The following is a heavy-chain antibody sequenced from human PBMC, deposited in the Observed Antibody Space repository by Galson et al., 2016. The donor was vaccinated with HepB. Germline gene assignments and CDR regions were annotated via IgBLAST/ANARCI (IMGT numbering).Heavy chain of an antibody. V-gene: IGHV3-7*01. CDR3: AREGKGGFDI. CDR2: IKQDGTQK. CDR1: GFTFSNYW. Sequence: SLRLSCAASGFTFSNYWMGWVRQAPGEGLEWLVNIKQDGTQKDYVDSVKGRFTISRDNAKNSLYLQMNSLRVEDTAVYYCAREGKGGFDIWGQGTMVTVSS. J-gene: IGHJ3*02. D-gene: IGHD2-15*01.